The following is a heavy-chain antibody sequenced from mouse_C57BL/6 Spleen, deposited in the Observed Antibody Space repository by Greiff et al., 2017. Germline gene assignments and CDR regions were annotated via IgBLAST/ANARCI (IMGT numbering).Heavy chain of an antibody. CDR3: ARVHYYGSSYGYFDV. Sequence: QVQLKQPGAELVKPGASVKLSCKASGYTFTSYWMQCVKQRPGQGLEWIGEIDPSDSYTNYNQKFKGKATLTVDTSSSTAYMQLSSLTSEDSAVYDCARVHYYGSSYGYFDVWGTGTTVTVSS. CDR1: GYTFTSYW. V-gene: IGHV1-50*01. D-gene: IGHD1-1*01. J-gene: IGHJ1*03. CDR2: IDPSDSYT.